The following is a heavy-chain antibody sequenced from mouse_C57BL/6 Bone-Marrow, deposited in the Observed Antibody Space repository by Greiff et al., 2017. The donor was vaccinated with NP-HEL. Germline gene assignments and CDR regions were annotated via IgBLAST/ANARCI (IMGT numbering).Heavy chain of an antibody. CDR3: VRPLFYYGSHYAMDY. Sequence: EVQGVESGGGLVQPKGSLKLSCAASGFSFNTYAMNWVRQAPGKGLEWVARIRSKSNNYATYYADSVKDRFTISRDDSESMLYLQMNNLKTEDTAMYYCVRPLFYYGSHYAMDYWGQGTSVTVSS. J-gene: IGHJ4*01. CDR1: GFSFNTYA. CDR2: IRSKSNNYAT. D-gene: IGHD1-1*01. V-gene: IGHV10-1*01.